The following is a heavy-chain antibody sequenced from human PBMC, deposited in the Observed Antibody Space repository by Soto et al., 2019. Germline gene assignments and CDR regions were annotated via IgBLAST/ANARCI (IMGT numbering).Heavy chain of an antibody. Sequence: GGSLRLSCVASGFTFSSYAMSWVRQAPGKGLEWVSAISGRGDNTYYTDSVKGRFTSSRDNSKNTLYLQMNSLRDEDTAVYYCAKAAVNWNDADGFDMWGQGTMVTVSS. CDR2: ISGRGDNT. J-gene: IGHJ3*02. CDR1: GFTFSSYA. D-gene: IGHD1-1*01. CDR3: AKAAVNWNDADGFDM. V-gene: IGHV3-23*01.